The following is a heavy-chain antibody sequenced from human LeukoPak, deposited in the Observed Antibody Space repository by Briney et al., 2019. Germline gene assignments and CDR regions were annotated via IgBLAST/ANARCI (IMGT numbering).Heavy chain of an antibody. CDR3: AKDWTSDILTGYIRQDSDAFDI. CDR2: ISGSGGST. V-gene: IGHV3-23*01. Sequence: PGGSLRLSCAASGFTFSSYGMSWVRQAPGKGLEWVSAISGSGGSTYYADSVKGRFTISRDNSKNTLYLQMNSLRAEDTAVYYCAKDWTSDILTGYIRQDSDAFDIWGQGTMVTVSS. J-gene: IGHJ3*02. CDR1: GFTFSSYG. D-gene: IGHD3-9*01.